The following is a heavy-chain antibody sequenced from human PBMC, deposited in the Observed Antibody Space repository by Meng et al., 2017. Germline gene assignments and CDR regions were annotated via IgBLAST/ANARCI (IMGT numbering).Heavy chain of an antibody. D-gene: IGHD3-10*01. CDR1: GYTFTGYY. CDR2: INPNSGGT. V-gene: IGHV1-2*06. Sequence: VTLVQAGVEVSKPGPSVKVSCKASGYTFTGYYMHWVRQAPGQGLEWMGRINPNSGGTNYAQKFQGRVTMPRDTSISTAYMELSRLRSDDTAVYYCASELNTYGSGSYAYWGQGTLVTVSS. CDR3: ASELNTYGSGSYAY. J-gene: IGHJ4*02.